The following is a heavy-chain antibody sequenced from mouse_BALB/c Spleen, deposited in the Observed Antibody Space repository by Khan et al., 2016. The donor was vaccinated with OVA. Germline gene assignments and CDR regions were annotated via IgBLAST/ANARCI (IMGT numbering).Heavy chain of an antibody. V-gene: IGHV1S136*01. Sequence: VQLQQSGPELVKPGASVKMSCKASGYTFTRYVMHWVKQKPGQGLEWIGYINPYNDGAKYNEKFKGKATLTSDKSSSTADMELNSLTSEDSAVYYRARPGNRYERVFDYWGQGTTLTVSS. CDR1: GYTFTRYV. J-gene: IGHJ2*01. D-gene: IGHD2-14*01. CDR3: ARPGNRYERVFDY. CDR2: INPYNDGA.